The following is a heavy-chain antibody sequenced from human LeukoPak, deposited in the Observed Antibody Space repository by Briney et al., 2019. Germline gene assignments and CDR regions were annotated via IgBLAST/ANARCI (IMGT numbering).Heavy chain of an antibody. CDR3: ARKGFLDIVVVPAAIQTAFDY. Sequence: SETLSLTCAVYGGSFSGYYWSWIRQPPGKGLEWIGEINHSGSTNYNPSLKSRVTISVDTSKNQFSLKLSSVTAADTAVYYCARKGFLDIVVVPAAIQTAFDYWGQGTLVTVSS. CDR1: GGSFSGYY. D-gene: IGHD2-2*03. J-gene: IGHJ4*02. CDR2: INHSGST. V-gene: IGHV4-34*01.